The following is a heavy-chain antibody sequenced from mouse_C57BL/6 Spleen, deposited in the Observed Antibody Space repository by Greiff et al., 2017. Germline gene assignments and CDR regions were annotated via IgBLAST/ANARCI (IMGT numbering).Heavy chain of an antibody. V-gene: IGHV1-52*01. CDR3: ARRGGRYFDY. J-gene: IGHJ2*01. CDR1: GYTFTSYW. Sequence: VQLQQPGAELVRPGSSVKLSCKASGYTFTSYWMHWVKQRPIKGLEWIGNIDPSDSETHYNQKFKDKATLTVDQSSSTAYMQLSRLTSEDSAVYYCARRGGRYFDYWGQGTTLTVSS. CDR2: IDPSDSET.